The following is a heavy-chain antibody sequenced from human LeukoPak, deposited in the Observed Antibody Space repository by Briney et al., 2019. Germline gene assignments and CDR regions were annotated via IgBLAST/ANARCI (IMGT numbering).Heavy chain of an antibody. J-gene: IGHJ4*02. CDR2: ISYDGSDK. V-gene: IGHV3-30*04. D-gene: IGHD5-12*01. CDR3: ARARPSMWIDY. CDR1: GLTFSSYA. Sequence: GGSLRLSCAASGLTFSSYAMYWVRQAPGKGLEWVAVISYDGSDKFYADSVKGRFTISRDSSKNTLYLQMDSLRPEDTAVYYCARARPSMWIDYWGQGTLVTVSS.